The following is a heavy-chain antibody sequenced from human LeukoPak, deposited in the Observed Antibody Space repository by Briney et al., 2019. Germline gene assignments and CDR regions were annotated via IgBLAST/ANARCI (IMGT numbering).Heavy chain of an antibody. CDR2: IYYSGST. Sequence: SETLSLTCTVSGGSISSSSYYWGWIRQPPGKGLEWIGSIYYSGSTYYNPSLKSRVTISVDTSKNQFSLKLSSVTAADTAVYYCARDFNRPFYGDFPLPFDYWGQGTLVTVSS. J-gene: IGHJ4*02. CDR1: GGSISSSSYY. V-gene: IGHV4-39*07. CDR3: ARDFNRPFYGDFPLPFDY. D-gene: IGHD4-17*01.